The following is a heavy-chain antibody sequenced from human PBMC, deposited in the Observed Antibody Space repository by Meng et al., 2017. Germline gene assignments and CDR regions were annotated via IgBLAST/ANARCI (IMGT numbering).Heavy chain of an antibody. CDR2: ISSSGSTI. CDR3: ASDPGIFTMIVVVITPSAGDWFDP. CDR1: GFTFSSYE. Sequence: GESLKISCAASGFTFSSYEMNWVRQAPGKGLEWVSYISSSGSTIYYADSVKGRFTISRDNAKNSLYLQMNSLRAEDTAVYYCASDPGIFTMIVVVITPSAGDWFDPWGQGTLVTVSS. D-gene: IGHD3-22*01. J-gene: IGHJ5*02. V-gene: IGHV3-48*03.